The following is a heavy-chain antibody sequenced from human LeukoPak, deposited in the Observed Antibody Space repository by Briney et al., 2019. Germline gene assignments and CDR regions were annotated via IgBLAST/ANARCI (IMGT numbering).Heavy chain of an antibody. CDR1: GYSISSGYY. J-gene: IGHJ6*03. CDR3: ARAILIRAVAGYYYYYMDV. D-gene: IGHD6-19*01. Sequence: SETLSLTCTVSGYSISSGYYWGWIRQPPGKGLEWIGSIYHSGSTYYNPSLKSRVTISVDTSKNQFSLKLSSVTAADTAVYYCARAILIRAVAGYYYYYMDVWGKGTTVTVSS. V-gene: IGHV4-38-2*02. CDR2: IYHSGST.